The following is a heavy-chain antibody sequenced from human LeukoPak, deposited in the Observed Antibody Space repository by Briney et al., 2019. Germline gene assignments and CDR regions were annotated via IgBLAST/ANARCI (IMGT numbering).Heavy chain of an antibody. CDR1: GFTFSNYW. J-gene: IGHJ4*02. Sequence: GGSLRLSCAASGFTFSNYWMSWVRQAPGKGLEWVANIKQDGSEKHYVGSVKGRFTISRDNDKNSLYLQMNSLRAEDTAVYYCARQGYWGQGTLVTVSS. CDR2: IKQDGSEK. CDR3: ARQGY. V-gene: IGHV3-7*01.